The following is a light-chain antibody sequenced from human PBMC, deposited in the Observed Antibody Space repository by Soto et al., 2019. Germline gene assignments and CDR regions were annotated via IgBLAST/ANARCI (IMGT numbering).Light chain of an antibody. J-gene: IGKJ1*01. V-gene: IGKV3-15*01. Sequence: EILMTQSPATLSVSPGQRATLSCRASQSISNNLAWYQQRPGQAPRLLIYRASTGATGIPARFSGFGSGTDFTLTINGLQSEGFAAYYCQQYSDWPLTFGQGTKVEIK. CDR3: QQYSDWPLT. CDR1: QSISNN. CDR2: RAS.